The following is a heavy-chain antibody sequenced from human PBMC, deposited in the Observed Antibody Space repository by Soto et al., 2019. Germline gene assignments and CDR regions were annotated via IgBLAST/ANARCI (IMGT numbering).Heavy chain of an antibody. CDR3: ARTDARQQVVPYFDY. Sequence: QITLKESGPTLVKPTQTLTLTCTFSGFSLSTSGVGVGWIRQPPGKALEWLALIYWDDDKRYSPSLKSRLTITKDTSKNQVVLTMTNMDPVDTATYYCARTDARQQVVPYFDYWGQGTLVTVSS. J-gene: IGHJ4*02. V-gene: IGHV2-5*02. CDR1: GFSLSTSGVG. CDR2: IYWDDDK. D-gene: IGHD6-13*01.